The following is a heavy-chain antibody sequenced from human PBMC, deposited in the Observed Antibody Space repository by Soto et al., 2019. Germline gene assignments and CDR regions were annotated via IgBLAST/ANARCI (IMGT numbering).Heavy chain of an antibody. CDR3: ASPLRSRGWYFTLDT. J-gene: IGHJ5*02. V-gene: IGHV5-51*03. D-gene: IGHD6-19*01. CDR1: GYDFATSW. CDR2: IYPDDSDT. Sequence: EVQLVQSGAEVKKPGESLKISCKGSGYDFATSWIGWVRQMPGKGLEWMGIIYPDDSDTRYSPSFQGQVTISADRSINTAYLQWSSLKASDTAVYYCASPLRSRGWYFTLDTWGQGTLVTVSS.